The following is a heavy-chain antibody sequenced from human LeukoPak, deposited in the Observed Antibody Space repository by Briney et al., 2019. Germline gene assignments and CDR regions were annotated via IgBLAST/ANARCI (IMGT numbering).Heavy chain of an antibody. Sequence: SETLSLTCAVYGGSFSGYYWSWVRQPPGKGLEWIGFVYYTGSTNYSPSLKSRVTISVDTSKNQFFLKLRSVTAADTAVYYCARISSSNWYNERGAFDVWGQGTMVTVSS. CDR2: VYYTGST. CDR1: GGSFSGYY. D-gene: IGHD6-13*01. CDR3: ARISSSNWYNERGAFDV. V-gene: IGHV4-59*01. J-gene: IGHJ3*01.